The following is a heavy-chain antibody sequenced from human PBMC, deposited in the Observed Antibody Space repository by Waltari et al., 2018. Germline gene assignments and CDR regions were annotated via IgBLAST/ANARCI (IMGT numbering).Heavy chain of an antibody. Sequence: QVQLVESGGGLVKPGGSQRLSCAASGFIFRHFAMHWVRQAPGKGLEWVAVIWYDGSNKYYADSVKGRFTISRDNSMNILYLQMDSLRAEDTAVYFCARDSYGADYWGQGTLVTVSS. D-gene: IGHD4-17*01. CDR3: ARDSYGADY. CDR2: IWYDGSNK. J-gene: IGHJ4*02. CDR1: GFIFRHFA. V-gene: IGHV3-33*01.